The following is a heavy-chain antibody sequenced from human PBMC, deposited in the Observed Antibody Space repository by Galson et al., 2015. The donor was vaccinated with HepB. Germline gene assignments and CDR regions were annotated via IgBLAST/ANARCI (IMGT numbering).Heavy chain of an antibody. CDR3: ATDIRIVGATSLFDY. CDR2: FDPEDGET. V-gene: IGHV1-24*01. CDR1: GYTLTELS. J-gene: IGHJ4*02. D-gene: IGHD1-26*01. Sequence: SVKVSCKVSGYTLTELSMHWVRQAPGKGLEWMGGFDPEDGETIYAQKFQGRVTMTEDTSTDTAYMELSSLRSEDTAVYYCATDIRIVGATSLFDYWGQGTLVTVSS.